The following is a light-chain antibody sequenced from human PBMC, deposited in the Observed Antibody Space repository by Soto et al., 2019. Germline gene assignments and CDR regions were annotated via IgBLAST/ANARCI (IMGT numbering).Light chain of an antibody. V-gene: IGKV1-27*01. CDR3: QRYYSAPLT. CDR2: ADS. Sequence: DIQMTQSPSSLSASVGDRVIITCRASQGIDNYLAWYQQTPGKVPKLLIYADSTLQSGVSSRFSGSGSGTDFTLTISNLQPEDVATYYCQRYYSAPLTFGGGTKVEI. CDR1: QGIDNY. J-gene: IGKJ4*01.